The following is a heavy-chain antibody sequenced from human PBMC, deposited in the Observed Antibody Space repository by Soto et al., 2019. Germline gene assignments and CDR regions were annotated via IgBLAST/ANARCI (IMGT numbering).Heavy chain of an antibody. J-gene: IGHJ4*02. Sequence: EVQLVESGGGLVKPGGSLRLSCVASGFIFSNYNMNWVRLAPGQGLEWVSSISSASTYTYYADSFKGRVTISRDNAENALFLQMNSLRAEDTAVYYCARPRGGYCTGGTCHGEFGGQGSLVTVSS. V-gene: IGHV3-21*06. CDR1: GFIFSNYN. CDR3: ARPRGGYCTGGTCHGEF. D-gene: IGHD2-8*02. CDR2: ISSASTYT.